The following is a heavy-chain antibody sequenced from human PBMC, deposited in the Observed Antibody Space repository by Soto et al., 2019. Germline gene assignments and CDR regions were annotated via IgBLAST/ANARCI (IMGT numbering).Heavy chain of an antibody. CDR2: ISYDGSNK. J-gene: IGHJ4*02. V-gene: IGHV3-30*18. CDR1: GFTFSSYG. D-gene: IGHD3-22*01. Sequence: GGSLRLSCAASGFTFSSYGMHWVRQAPGKGLEWVAVISYDGSNKYYADSVKGRFTISRDNSKNTLYLQMNSLRAEDTAVYYCAKETYYYDSSGYRPNFDYWGQGTLVTVSS. CDR3: AKETYYYDSSGYRPNFDY.